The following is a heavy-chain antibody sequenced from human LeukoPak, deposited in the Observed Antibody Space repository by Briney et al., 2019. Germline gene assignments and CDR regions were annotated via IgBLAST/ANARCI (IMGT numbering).Heavy chain of an antibody. CDR2: IGGSGGSP. D-gene: IGHD5-18*01. Sequence: PGGSLRLSCAAPGFTFSTYVMTWVRQAPGKGLEWVSSIGGSGGSPYYANSVKGRFSISRDNSKNTLYLEMNSLRDADTAVYYCAKGGIGSSSGLDYWGQGTQVTVSS. J-gene: IGHJ4*02. CDR3: AKGGIGSSSGLDY. CDR1: GFTFSTYV. V-gene: IGHV3-23*01.